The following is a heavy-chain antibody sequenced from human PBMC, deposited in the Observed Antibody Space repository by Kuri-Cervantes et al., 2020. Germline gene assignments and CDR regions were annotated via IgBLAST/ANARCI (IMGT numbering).Heavy chain of an antibody. CDR3: ATAPQLDIAVAID. D-gene: IGHD6-19*01. CDR2: IIPIFGTA. J-gene: IGHJ4*02. V-gene: IGHV1-69*06. CDR1: GGTFSSYA. Sequence: SVKVSCKASGGTFSSYAISWVRQAPGQGLEWMGGIIPIFGTANYAQKFQGRVTITADKSTSTAYMELSSLTSEDTAMYYCATAPQLDIAVAIDWGQGTLVTVSS.